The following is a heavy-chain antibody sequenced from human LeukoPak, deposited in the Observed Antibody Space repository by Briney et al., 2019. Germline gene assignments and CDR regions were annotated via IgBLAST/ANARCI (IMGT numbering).Heavy chain of an antibody. CDR2: INHSGST. CDR1: GGSISSSCCY. V-gene: IGHV4-39*07. CDR3: ARGPLFFDWLLSEYFDY. J-gene: IGHJ4*02. Sequence: SETLSLTCTVSGGSISSSCCYWIWMRQPPGKGLEGIGEINHSGSTNYNPSLKSRVTISVDTSKNQFSLKLSSVTAADTAVYYCARGPLFFDWLLSEYFDYWGQGTLVTVSS. D-gene: IGHD3/OR15-3a*01.